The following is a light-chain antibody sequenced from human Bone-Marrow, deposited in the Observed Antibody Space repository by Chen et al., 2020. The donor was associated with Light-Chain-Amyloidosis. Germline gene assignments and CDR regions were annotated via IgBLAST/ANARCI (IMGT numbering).Light chain of an antibody. J-gene: IGLJ1*01. CDR1: SSDVGEDNH. CDR3: SSYTITNTLV. Sequence: QSALTQPPSVSGSPGQSITISCTGTSSDVGEDNHVPWYQPHPDKAPKLMIYEVTNRPSWVPNRFSGSKSDKTSSLTISGLQAEDEADYCCSSYTITNTLVFGSGTRVTVL. V-gene: IGLV2-14*01. CDR2: EVT.